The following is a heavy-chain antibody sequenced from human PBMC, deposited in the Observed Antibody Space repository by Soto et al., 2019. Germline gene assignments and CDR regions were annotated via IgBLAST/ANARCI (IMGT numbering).Heavy chain of an antibody. D-gene: IGHD2-21*01. CDR3: ARGKYCDDTTCIRGFDV. Sequence: QVRLQQWGAGLLKPSETLSLACAVYGGSFGGHYWTWIRQPPGKGLEWIGEISHRGSTTYNPSLRSRVTMSVDTSKNQFSLKLSSVTAADTALYYCARGKYCDDTTCIRGFDVWGRGTMVTVSS. CDR1: GGSFGGHY. V-gene: IGHV4-34*01. CDR2: ISHRGST. J-gene: IGHJ3*01.